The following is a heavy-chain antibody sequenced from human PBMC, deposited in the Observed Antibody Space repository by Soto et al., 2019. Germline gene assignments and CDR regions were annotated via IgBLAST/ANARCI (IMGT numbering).Heavy chain of an antibody. CDR3: TTDHCSNASTSYLFYCTDV. D-gene: IGHD2-21*01. Sequence: PGGSPRLSCAASGFTLSGYYMHWVRQAPGKGLEGVAVISYDGSTEYYSDSVKGRFTISRDNSANRLFLQMNSLRTEDTACYYFTTDHCSNASTSYLFYCTDVPGPAT. V-gene: IGHV3-30*03. CDR2: ISYDGSTE. CDR1: GFTLSGYY. J-gene: IGHJ6*02.